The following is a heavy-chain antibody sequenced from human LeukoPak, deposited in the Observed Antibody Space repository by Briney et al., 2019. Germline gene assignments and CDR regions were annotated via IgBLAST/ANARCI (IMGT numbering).Heavy chain of an antibody. CDR1: GFTFSSYG. D-gene: IGHD5-12*01. V-gene: IGHV3-7*01. J-gene: IGHJ4*02. CDR2: IKEDGSEK. Sequence: PGGSLRLSCAASGFTFSSYGMHWVRQAPGKGLEWVANIKEDGSEKYYVDSVKGRFTITRDNAKNSLYLQMNSLTVEDTAVYYCARDKSRWSGYDYVDYWGQGTLVTVSS. CDR3: ARDKSRWSGYDYVDY.